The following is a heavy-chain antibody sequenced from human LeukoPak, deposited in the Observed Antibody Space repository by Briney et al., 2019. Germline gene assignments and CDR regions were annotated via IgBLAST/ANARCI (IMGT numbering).Heavy chain of an antibody. CDR1: GYTFTGYY. V-gene: IGHV1-2*02. Sequence: SVKVSCKASGYTFTGYYMHWVRQAPGQGLEWMGWINPNSDGTNYAQKFQGRVSMTRDTSISTAYMELSRLRSDDAAVYYCARDLNGDIDYWGQGTLVTVSS. J-gene: IGHJ4*02. CDR3: ARDLNGDIDY. D-gene: IGHD7-27*01. CDR2: INPNSDGT.